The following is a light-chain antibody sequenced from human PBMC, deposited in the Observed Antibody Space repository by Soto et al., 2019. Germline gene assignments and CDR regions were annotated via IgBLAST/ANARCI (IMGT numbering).Light chain of an antibody. CDR2: ETP. V-gene: IGKV1-33*01. CDR3: QQHHILPLT. Sequence: SSVSATVRDRVTISFQASQDIGNYLNLYQQKPGKAPKLLIYETPNMEIGVPSRFSGSGSGTDFSFSISSLQPEDIATYYCQQHHILPLTFCPGTIVAIK. CDR1: QDIGNY. J-gene: IGKJ3*01.